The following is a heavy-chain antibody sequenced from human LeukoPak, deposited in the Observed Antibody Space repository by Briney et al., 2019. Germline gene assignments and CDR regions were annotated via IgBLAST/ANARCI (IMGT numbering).Heavy chain of an antibody. D-gene: IGHD6-13*01. CDR2: IYYSGST. V-gene: IGHV4-59*08. J-gene: IGHJ6*02. CDR1: GGSISSYY. Sequence: SETLSLTCTVSGGSISSYYWSWIRQPPGKGLEWIGYIYYSGSTYYNPSLKSRVTISVDTSKNQFSLKLSSVTAADTAVYYCARGDSSSWTNYYYYGMDVWGQGTTVTVSS. CDR3: ARGDSSSWTNYYYYGMDV.